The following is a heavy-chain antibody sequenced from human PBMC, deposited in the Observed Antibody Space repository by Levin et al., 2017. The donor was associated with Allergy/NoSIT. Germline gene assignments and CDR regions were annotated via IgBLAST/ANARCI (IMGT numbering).Heavy chain of an antibody. D-gene: IGHD1-1*01. CDR3: ASYGTNWFDP. J-gene: IGHJ5*02. CDR2: IYYSGST. V-gene: IGHV4-59*08. CDR1: GGSISSYY. Sequence: SETLSLTCTVSGGSISSYYWSWIRQPPGKGLEWIGYIYYSGSTNYNPSLKSRVTISVDTSKNQFSLKLSSVTAADTAVYYCASYGTNWFDPWGQGTLVTVSS.